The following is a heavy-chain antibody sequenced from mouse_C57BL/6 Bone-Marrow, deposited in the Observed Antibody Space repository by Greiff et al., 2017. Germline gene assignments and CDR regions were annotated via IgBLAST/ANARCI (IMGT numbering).Heavy chain of an antibody. V-gene: IGHV2-2*01. D-gene: IGHD4-1*01. CDR3: ARKRGNWDGYAMDY. Sequence: VMLVESGPGLVQPSQSLSITCTASGFSLTSYGVHWVRQSPGKGLEWLGVIWSGGSTDYNAAFISRLSISKENSKSQVFFKMNSLQADDTAIYYCARKRGNWDGYAMDYWGQGTSVTVSS. CDR2: IWSGGST. J-gene: IGHJ4*01. CDR1: GFSLTSYG.